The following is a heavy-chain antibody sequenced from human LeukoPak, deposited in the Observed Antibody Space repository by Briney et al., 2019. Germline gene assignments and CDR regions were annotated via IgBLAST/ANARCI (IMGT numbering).Heavy chain of an antibody. CDR2: ISTSGSSM. J-gene: IGHJ4*02. D-gene: IGHD4-17*01. CDR3: ARGDSLREGFDY. CDR1: GFTFSGYE. Sequence: PGGSLRLSCAASGFTFSGYEMNWVRQAPGKGLEWVSYISTSGSSMFYADSVKGRFTISRDNAKSSLYLQMNSLRAEDTAVYYCARGDSLREGFDYWGQGTLVTVSS. V-gene: IGHV3-48*03.